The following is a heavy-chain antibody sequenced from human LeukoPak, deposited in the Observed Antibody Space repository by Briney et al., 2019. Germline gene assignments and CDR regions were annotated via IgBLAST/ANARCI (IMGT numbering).Heavy chain of an antibody. CDR3: ANLNAPYWGNLDY. CDR2: ISDSGGST. CDR1: GFTFSSFA. Sequence: PGGSLTLSCAASGFTFSSFAMSWVRQAPGKGLEWVSGISDSGGSTYYADSVKGRFTISRDNSKSTLYLQMNSLRAEDTAVYYCANLNAPYWGNLDYWGQGTLVTVSS. D-gene: IGHD3-16*01. V-gene: IGHV3-23*01. J-gene: IGHJ4*02.